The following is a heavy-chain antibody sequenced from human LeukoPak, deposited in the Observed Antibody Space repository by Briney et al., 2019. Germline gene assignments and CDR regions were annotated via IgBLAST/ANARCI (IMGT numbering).Heavy chain of an antibody. Sequence: GGSLRLSCAASGFTFSNAWMSWVRQAPGKGLEWVGRIKSKTDGGTTDYAAPVKGRFTISRDDSKNTLYLQMNSLKTEDTAVYYCTTYYDFWSGYFYYWGQGTLVTVSS. V-gene: IGHV3-15*01. CDR3: TTYYDFWSGYFYY. J-gene: IGHJ4*02. CDR2: IKSKTDGGTT. CDR1: GFTFSNAW. D-gene: IGHD3-3*01.